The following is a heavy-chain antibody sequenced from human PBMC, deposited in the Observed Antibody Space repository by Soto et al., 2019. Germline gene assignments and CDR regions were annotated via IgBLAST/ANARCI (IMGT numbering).Heavy chain of an antibody. D-gene: IGHD3-16*02. J-gene: IGHJ5*01. CDR3: SNRDSDNNGYHRFET. Sequence: SATXAATCSCDGVSFVVHSGTLIRHSPGKGLAWIGDINHSGRVNYSPSLKSRVTISLDTSKNQFSLNLSAVTAADTAMYYCSNRDSDNNGYHRFETCGQAPLV. CDR2: INHSGRV. V-gene: IGHV4-34*01. CDR1: GVSFVVHS.